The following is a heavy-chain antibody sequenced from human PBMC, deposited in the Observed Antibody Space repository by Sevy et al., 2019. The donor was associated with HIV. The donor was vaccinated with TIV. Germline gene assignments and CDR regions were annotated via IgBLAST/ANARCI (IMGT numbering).Heavy chain of an antibody. CDR3: GRDQYYDFLTGLYAIDV. J-gene: IGHJ6*02. CDR2: VFYFGST. CDR1: AMSVSSANDY. V-gene: IGHV4-61*01. Sequence: SETLSLTCSVSAMSVSSANDYWTWIRQPPGKGLEWIGHVFYFGSTNYNPSLKSRVTISLDTSKRQFSLKLTSVTAADTALYYCGRDQYYDFLTGLYAIDVWGQGTTVTVSS. D-gene: IGHD3-9*01.